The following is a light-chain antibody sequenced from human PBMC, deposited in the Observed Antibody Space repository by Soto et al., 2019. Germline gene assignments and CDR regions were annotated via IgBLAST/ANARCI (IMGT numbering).Light chain of an antibody. V-gene: IGLV2-14*03. CDR3: TSFTTNLSFV. J-gene: IGLJ1*01. CDR1: NNDIGADKF. CDR2: DVS. Sequence: QSALTQPASVSGSPGQSITITCTGSNNDIGADKFVSWYRQHPGEAPKLLIFDVSNRPSEVSHRFSGSKSGNTASLTISRLQAEDESDYYCTSFTTNLSFVFGTGTKLTVL.